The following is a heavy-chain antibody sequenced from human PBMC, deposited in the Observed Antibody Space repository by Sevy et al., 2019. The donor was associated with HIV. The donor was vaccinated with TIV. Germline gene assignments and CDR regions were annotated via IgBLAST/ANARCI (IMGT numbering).Heavy chain of an antibody. CDR1: GFTFSRYA. V-gene: IGHV3-23*01. D-gene: IGHD3-22*01. CDR3: ARKYDSSGYFDY. J-gene: IGHJ4*02. Sequence: GSLRLSCAASGFTFSRYAMNWVRQAPGKGLEWVSGISGSGGSGDKTNYAESVKGRFTISRDDSKNSLYLQLNSLRAEDTAIYYCARKYDSSGYFDYWGQGTLVTVSS. CDR2: ISGSGGSGDKT.